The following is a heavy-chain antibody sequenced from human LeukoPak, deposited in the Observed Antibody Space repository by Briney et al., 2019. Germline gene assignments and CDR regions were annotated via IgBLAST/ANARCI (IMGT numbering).Heavy chain of an antibody. Sequence: GGSLRLSCAASGFTLGNYGMHWVRQAPGKGLEWVALILYDGTNKYYADSVKGRFTISRDNSKNTLYLRMNSLRAEDTAVYHCAKDQNYFGSGSNAIDYWGQGTLVTVSS. CDR1: GFTLGNYG. V-gene: IGHV3-30*02. CDR2: ILYDGTNK. J-gene: IGHJ4*02. CDR3: AKDQNYFGSGSNAIDY. D-gene: IGHD3-10*01.